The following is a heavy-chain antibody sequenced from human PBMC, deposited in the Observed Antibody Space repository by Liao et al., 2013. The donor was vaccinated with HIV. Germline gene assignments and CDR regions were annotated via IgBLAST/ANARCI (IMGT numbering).Heavy chain of an antibody. CDR2: INHSGTT. Sequence: QVQLQQWGAGLLKPSETLSLTCAVYGGSFSGYYWSWVRQPTGKGLEWIGEINHSGTTNFNPSLKSRVTMSVDSSTNRFFLNLTSVTAADTAEYFCARGSGFCVSTSCRFDPWGQGSLVTVSS. J-gene: IGHJ5*02. CDR1: GGSFSGYY. CDR3: ARGSGFCVSTSCRFDP. V-gene: IGHV4-34*01. D-gene: IGHD2-2*01.